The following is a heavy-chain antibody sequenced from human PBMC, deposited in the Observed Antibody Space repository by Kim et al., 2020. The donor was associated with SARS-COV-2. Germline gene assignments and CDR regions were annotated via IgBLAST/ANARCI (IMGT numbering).Heavy chain of an antibody. Sequence: SETLSLTCTVSGSSITNYYWSWIRQPPGKGLEWIGHLYYSGITNYSPSLKSRVTISLDMSKTQFSLNLNSVAAADTAVYYCARWEPKSGTYYFDYWGQG. CDR1: GSSITNYY. D-gene: IGHD6-13*01. J-gene: IGHJ4*02. CDR2: LYYSGIT. CDR3: ARWEPKSGTYYFDY. V-gene: IGHV4-59*03.